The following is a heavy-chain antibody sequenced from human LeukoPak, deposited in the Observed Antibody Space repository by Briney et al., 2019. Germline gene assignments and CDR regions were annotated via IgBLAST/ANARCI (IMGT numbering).Heavy chain of an antibody. D-gene: IGHD4-17*01. V-gene: IGHV3-7*01. CDR3: ARGGADYVRYFDL. CDR2: INRDGSGT. J-gene: IGHJ2*01. Sequence: GGSLRLSCVGSGFTLGTYWMSWVRQAPGKGLEWVANINRDGSGTFYVDSVKGRFTISRDNAKNSLFLQMDSLRVEDTAVYSCARGGADYVRYFDLWGRGTLVTVSS. CDR1: GFTLGTYW.